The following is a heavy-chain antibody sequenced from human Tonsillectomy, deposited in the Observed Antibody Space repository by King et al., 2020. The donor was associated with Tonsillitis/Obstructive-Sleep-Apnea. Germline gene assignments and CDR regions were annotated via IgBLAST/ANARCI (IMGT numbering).Heavy chain of an antibody. V-gene: IGHV4-4*02. Sequence: QVQLQESGPGLVKPSGTLSLTCAVSGGSINSSDWWSWVRQPPGKGLEWIGEVYHSGSTSYNPSLSGRVTISVDKSKNQFSLRLRSVTAADTAVYYCTRASNSGWPGGDYFEYWGQGALVAVSS. J-gene: IGHJ4*02. CDR2: VYHSGST. CDR1: GGSINSSDW. D-gene: IGHD6-19*01. CDR3: TRASNSGWPGGDYFEY.